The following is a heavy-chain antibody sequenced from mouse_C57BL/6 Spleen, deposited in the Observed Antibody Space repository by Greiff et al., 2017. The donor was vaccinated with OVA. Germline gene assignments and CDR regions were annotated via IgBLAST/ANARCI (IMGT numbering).Heavy chain of an antibody. J-gene: IGHJ2*01. CDR2: IDPSDSYT. CDR1: GYTFTSYW. Sequence: VQLQQPGAELVMPGASVKLSCKASGYTFTSYWMHWVKQRPGQGLEWIGEIDPSDSYTNYNQKFKGKATLTVDQSSSTAYMQLNSLTSEDSAVYYCARGGNDYDPYFDYWGQGTTLTVSS. CDR3: ARGGNDYDPYFDY. D-gene: IGHD2-4*01. V-gene: IGHV1-69*01.